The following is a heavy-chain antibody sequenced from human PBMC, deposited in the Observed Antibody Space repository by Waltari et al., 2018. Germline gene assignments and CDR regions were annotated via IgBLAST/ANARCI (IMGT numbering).Heavy chain of an antibody. CDR1: GFGFGAYA. Sequence: QVHLVESGGGVVQPGGSLRLPCEASGFGFGAYAMYRVRQAPGKGLEWVAHIQPDGGDKFYGDSVKGRFSISRDDSRNTLFLQMNSLRDEDTAVYYCAKDLKGAWTIDYWGQGTLVTVSS. CDR3: AKDLKGAWTIDY. V-gene: IGHV3-30*02. D-gene: IGHD1-26*01. CDR2: IQPDGGDK. J-gene: IGHJ4*02.